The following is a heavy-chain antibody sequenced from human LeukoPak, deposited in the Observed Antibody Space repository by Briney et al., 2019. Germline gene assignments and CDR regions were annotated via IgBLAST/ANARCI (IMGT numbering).Heavy chain of an antibody. CDR3: AKDPRYCSGGSCFDGPSWFDP. CDR1: GFTFSSYA. CDR2: ISGSGGST. Sequence: GVSLRLSCAPSGFTFSSYAMSWVRQAPGKGLEWVSAISGSGGSTYYADSVKGRFTISRDNSKNTLYLQMNSLRAEDTDVYYCAKDPRYCSGGSCFDGPSWFDPWGQGTLVTVSS. V-gene: IGHV3-23*01. D-gene: IGHD2-15*01. J-gene: IGHJ5*02.